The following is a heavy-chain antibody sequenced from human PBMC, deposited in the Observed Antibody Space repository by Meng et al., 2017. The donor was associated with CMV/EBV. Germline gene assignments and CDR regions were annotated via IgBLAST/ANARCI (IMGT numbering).Heavy chain of an antibody. Sequence: VQLGPCGAEVKKPGASVKVSCKSSGYNFTSYYMHWVRQAPGQGLEWMGIINPSGGSTSYAQKFQGRVTMTRDTSTSTVYMELSSLRSEDTAVYYCARDKIQLWPTVGYFDYWGQGTLVTVSS. CDR1: GYNFTSYY. V-gene: IGHV1-46*01. CDR2: INPSGGST. D-gene: IGHD5-18*01. CDR3: ARDKIQLWPTVGYFDY. J-gene: IGHJ4*02.